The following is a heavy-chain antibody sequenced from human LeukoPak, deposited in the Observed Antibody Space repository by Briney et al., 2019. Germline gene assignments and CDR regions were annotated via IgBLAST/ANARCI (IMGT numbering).Heavy chain of an antibody. CDR1: GFTSRKSV. J-gene: IGHJ3*01. D-gene: IGHD6-19*01. Sequence: GGSLRLSCVVSGFTSRKSVMSWVRQPPGKGLEWVSSSDTDGDTQYADSVKGRFTMSRDNSKNTLYLQMNNLGSEDMAVYYCAKARGLSRLAGDAFHLWGQGTMVIVSS. V-gene: IGHV3-23*01. CDR2: SDTDGDT. CDR3: AKARGLSRLAGDAFHL.